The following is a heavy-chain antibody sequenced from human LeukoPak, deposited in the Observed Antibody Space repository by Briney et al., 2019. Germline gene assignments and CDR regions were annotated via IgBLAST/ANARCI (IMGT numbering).Heavy chain of an antibody. D-gene: IGHD3-10*01. CDR1: GGSFSGYY. V-gene: IGHV4-34*01. Sequence: SETLSLTCAVYGGSFSGYYWSWIRQPPGKGLEWIGEINHSGSTNYNPSLKSRVTISVDTSKNQFSLKLSSVTAADTAVYYCARLGPRRITMVRGFFDPWGQGTLVTVSS. CDR2: INHSGST. CDR3: ARLGPRRITMVRGFFDP. J-gene: IGHJ5*02.